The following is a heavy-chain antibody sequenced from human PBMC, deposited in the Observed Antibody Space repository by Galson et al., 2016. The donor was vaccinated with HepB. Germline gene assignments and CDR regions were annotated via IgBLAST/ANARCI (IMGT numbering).Heavy chain of an antibody. Sequence: SVKVSCKASGYTFTSYAISWVRQAPAQALEYLGWIDTSNGNTNYPQKFQDRVTLTTDTSTSTTYMELRSLISDDTAVDYCARHYSSTWPAGLIFDSWGPGTRVTVSS. J-gene: IGHJ4*02. CDR1: GYTFTSYA. CDR2: IDTSNGNT. D-gene: IGHD6-6*01. V-gene: IGHV1-18*01. CDR3: ARHYSSTWPAGLIFDS.